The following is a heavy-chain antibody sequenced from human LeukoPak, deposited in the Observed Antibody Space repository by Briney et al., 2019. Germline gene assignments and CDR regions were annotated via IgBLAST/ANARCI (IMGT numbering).Heavy chain of an antibody. V-gene: IGHV3-30*18. CDR2: ISYDGSNK. Sequence: GRSLRLSCAASGFTFSSDGMHWVRQAPGKGLEWVAVISYDGSNKYYADSVKGRFTISRDNSKNTLYLQMNSLRAEDTAVYYCAKDSDMGFDYWGQGTLVTVSS. CDR3: AKDSDMGFDY. D-gene: IGHD3-16*01. CDR1: GFTFSSDG. J-gene: IGHJ4*02.